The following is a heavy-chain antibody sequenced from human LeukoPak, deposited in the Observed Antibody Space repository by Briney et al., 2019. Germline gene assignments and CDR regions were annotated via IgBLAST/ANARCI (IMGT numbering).Heavy chain of an antibody. V-gene: IGHV4-34*01. CDR3: ARGFNSLEEGWFDP. D-gene: IGHD1-1*01. Sequence: SETLSLTCAVYGGSFSGYYWSWIRQPPGKGREWIGEINHSGSTNYNPSLKSRVTISVDKSKNQFSLKLSSVTAADTAVYYCARGFNSLEEGWFDPWGQGTLVTVSS. J-gene: IGHJ5*02. CDR1: GGSFSGYY. CDR2: INHSGST.